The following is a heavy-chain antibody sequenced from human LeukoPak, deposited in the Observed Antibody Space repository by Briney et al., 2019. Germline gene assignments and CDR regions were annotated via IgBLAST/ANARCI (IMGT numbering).Heavy chain of an antibody. D-gene: IGHD5-18*01. Sequence: SETLSLTCTVSGGSISSSSHYWGWIRQPPGKGLEWIGSIYYSGSTYYNPSLKSRVTISVDTSKNQFSLKLSSVTAADTAVYYCASLIPNTAMVSYWGQGTLVTVSS. J-gene: IGHJ4*02. V-gene: IGHV4-39*07. CDR1: GGSISSSSHY. CDR2: IYYSGST. CDR3: ASLIPNTAMVSY.